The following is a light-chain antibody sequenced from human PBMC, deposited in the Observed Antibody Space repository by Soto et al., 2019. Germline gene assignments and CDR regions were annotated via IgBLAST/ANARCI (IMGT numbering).Light chain of an antibody. CDR1: QSLSSSY. CDR2: GAS. CDR3: QRYGASDFT. V-gene: IGKV3-20*01. Sequence: VLLTQSPGTLSLSPGDRATLSCRASQSLSSSYLAWYQQKPGQAPRLLIFGASNRATGIPDRFSGSGSGTDFTLTISRLEPEDFAVYFCQRYGASDFTFGPGTKVDIK. J-gene: IGKJ3*01.